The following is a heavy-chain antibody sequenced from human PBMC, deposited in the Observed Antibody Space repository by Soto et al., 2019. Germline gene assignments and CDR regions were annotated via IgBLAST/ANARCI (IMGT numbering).Heavy chain of an antibody. CDR2: IYYSGNT. CDR3: ARVGGRSNPPYNWFDP. V-gene: IGHV4-61*01. J-gene: IGHJ5*02. D-gene: IGHD2-15*01. CDR1: GGSVSSGSYY. Sequence: LSLTCTVSGGSVSSGSYYWSWIRQPPGKGLEWIGYIYYSGNTNYNPSLKSRVTISVDTSKNQFSLKLKSVTAADTAVYYCARVGGRSNPPYNWFDPWGQGTLVTVSS.